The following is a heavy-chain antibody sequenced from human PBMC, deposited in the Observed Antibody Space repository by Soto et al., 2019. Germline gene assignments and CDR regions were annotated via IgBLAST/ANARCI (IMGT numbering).Heavy chain of an antibody. J-gene: IGHJ4*02. D-gene: IGHD5-18*01. CDR3: AREEGRQLRRIDY. V-gene: IGHV3-66*01. CDR1: GFTVSSNY. Sequence: EVQLVESGGGLVQPGGSLRLSCAASGFTVSSNYMSWVRQAPGKGLEWVSVIYSGGSTYYADSVKGRFTISRDNSKNTLCLQKNSLSAEDTAVYDCAREEGRQLRRIDYGGQGSLVTVSS. CDR2: IYSGGST.